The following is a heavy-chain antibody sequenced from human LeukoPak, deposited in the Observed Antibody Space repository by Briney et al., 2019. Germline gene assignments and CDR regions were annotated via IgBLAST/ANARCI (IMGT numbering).Heavy chain of an antibody. CDR2: ISGSGGST. V-gene: IGHV3-23*01. Sequence: GGSLRLSCAASGFTFSSYAMSWVRPAPGKGLGWVSAISGSGGSTYYADSVKGRFTISRDNSKNTLYLQMNSLRAGDTAVYYCAKDMTGYLFDYWGQGTLVTVSS. J-gene: IGHJ4*02. D-gene: IGHD3-9*01. CDR3: AKDMTGYLFDY. CDR1: GFTFSSYA.